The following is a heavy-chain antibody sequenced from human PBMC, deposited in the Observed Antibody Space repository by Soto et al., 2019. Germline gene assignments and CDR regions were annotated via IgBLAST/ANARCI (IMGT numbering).Heavy chain of an antibody. D-gene: IGHD6-13*01. J-gene: IGHJ4*02. Sequence: QVQLQESGPGLLKPSETLSLTCTVSGASISNYYWSWIWRPAGKGLEWIGRIDGSGNTNYNPSLKSRGTMSVDTSKHHFSLTLSSVTAADTAVYYCARESRSVAGTVEYWGQGTLVTVSS. CDR3: ARESRSVAGTVEY. CDR2: IDGSGNT. V-gene: IGHV4-4*07. CDR1: GASISNYY.